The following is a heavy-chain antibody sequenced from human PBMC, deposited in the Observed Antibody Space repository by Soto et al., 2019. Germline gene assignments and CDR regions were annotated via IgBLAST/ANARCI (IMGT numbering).Heavy chain of an antibody. D-gene: IGHD3-16*01. Sequence: GGSLRLSCTTFGFTFVDYALSWVRQAPGKGLEGVGFIRRNAYGGTTDYAASVKGRFTISRDDSKSIAYLQMNSMRTEDTALYYCTRASSLDFDFWGQGTLVTVSS. V-gene: IGHV3-49*04. CDR1: GFTFVDYA. J-gene: IGHJ4*02. CDR3: TRASSLDFDF. CDR2: IRRNAYGGTT.